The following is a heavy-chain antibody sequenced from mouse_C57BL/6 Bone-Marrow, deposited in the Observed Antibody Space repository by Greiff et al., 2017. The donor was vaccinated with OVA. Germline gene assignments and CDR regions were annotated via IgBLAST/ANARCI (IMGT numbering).Heavy chain of an antibody. CDR1: GYSITSDY. CDR3: ARVSPRYYGSSYSYWYFDV. D-gene: IGHD1-1*01. J-gene: IGHJ1*03. V-gene: IGHV3-8*01. CDR2: ISYSGST. Sequence: EVKVVESGPGLAKPSQTLSLTCSVTGYSITSDYWNWIRKFPGNKLEYMGYISYSGSTYYNPSLKSRISITRDTSKNQYYLQLNSVTTEDTATYYCARVSPRYYGSSYSYWYFDVWGTGTTVTVSS.